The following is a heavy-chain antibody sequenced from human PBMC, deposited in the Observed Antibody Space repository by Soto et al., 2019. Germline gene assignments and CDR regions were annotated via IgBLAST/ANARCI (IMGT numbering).Heavy chain of an antibody. CDR1: GYSFTSYW. V-gene: IGHV5-51*01. CDR2: IYPADSDT. J-gene: IGHJ5*02. D-gene: IGHD2-15*01. CDR3: ARLVVVAATPSPFDP. Sequence: GESLKISCKGSGYSFTSYWIGWVRQMPGKGLEWMGIIYPADSDTRYSPSFQGQVTISADKSISTAYLQWSSLKASDTAMYYCARLVVVAATPSPFDPWGQGTLVTVSS.